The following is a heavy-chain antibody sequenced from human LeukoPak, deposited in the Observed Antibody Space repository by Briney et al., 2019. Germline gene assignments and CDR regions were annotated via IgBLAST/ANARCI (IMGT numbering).Heavy chain of an antibody. V-gene: IGHV4-4*07. D-gene: IGHD3-3*01. Sequence: SETLSLTCTVSDGSISSYYWSWIRQPAGKGLEWIGRIYTSGSTNYNPSLKSRVTMSVDTSKNQFSLKLSSVTAADTAVYYCAREYYDFWSGSLGYFDYWGQGTLVTVSS. J-gene: IGHJ4*02. CDR2: IYTSGST. CDR3: AREYYDFWSGSLGYFDY. CDR1: DGSISSYY.